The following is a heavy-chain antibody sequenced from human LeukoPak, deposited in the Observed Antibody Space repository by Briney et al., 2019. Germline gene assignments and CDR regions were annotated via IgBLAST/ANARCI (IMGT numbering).Heavy chain of an antibody. J-gene: IGHJ4*02. Sequence: SETLSLTCTVSGGSISSSSYYWGWIRQPPGKGLEWIGSIYYSGSTYYNPSLKSRVTISVDTSKNQFSLKLSSVTAADTAVYYCARDVAGKRDYWGQGTLVTVSS. CDR2: IYYSGST. V-gene: IGHV4-39*02. CDR1: GGSISSSSYY. CDR3: ARDVAGKRDY. D-gene: IGHD2-21*01.